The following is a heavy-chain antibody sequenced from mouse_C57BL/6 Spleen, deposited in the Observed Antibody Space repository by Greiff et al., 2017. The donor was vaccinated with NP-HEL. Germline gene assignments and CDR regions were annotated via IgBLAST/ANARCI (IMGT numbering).Heavy chain of an antibody. D-gene: IGHD1-1*01. CDR3: ARSGAYYGSSSPMDY. V-gene: IGHV1-81*01. CDR2: IYPRSGNT. Sequence: VQLQQSGAELARPGASVKLSCKASGYTFTSYGISWVKQRTGQGLEWIGEIYPRSGNTYYNEKFKGKATLTADKSSSTAYMELRSLTSEDSAVYFCARSGAYYGSSSPMDYWGQGTSVTVSS. CDR1: GYTFTSYG. J-gene: IGHJ4*01.